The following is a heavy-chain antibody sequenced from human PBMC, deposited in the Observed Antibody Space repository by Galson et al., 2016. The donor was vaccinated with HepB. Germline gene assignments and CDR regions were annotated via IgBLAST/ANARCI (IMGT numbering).Heavy chain of an antibody. CDR2: IWNDGSNK. J-gene: IGHJ4*02. V-gene: IGHV3-33*06. CDR3: AKDYCTGFNCYVDGHYFDY. D-gene: IGHD2-8*02. Sequence: SLRLSCAASGFTFNNHAMHWVRQAPGKGLDWVAVIWNDGSNKCYSDSVKGRFTISRDDFKNTVYLEMNSLSVEDTALYYCAKDYCTGFNCYVDGHYFDYWGQGVLVTVSS. CDR1: GFTFNNHA.